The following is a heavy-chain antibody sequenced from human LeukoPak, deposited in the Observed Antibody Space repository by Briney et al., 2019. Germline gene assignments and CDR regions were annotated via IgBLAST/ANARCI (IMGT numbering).Heavy chain of an antibody. J-gene: IGHJ3*02. CDR2: ISAYNGNT. CDR1: GYTFTSYG. Sequence: ASVKVSCKASGYTFTSYGISWVRQAPGQGLEWMGWISAYNGNTNYAQKLQGRVTMTTDTSTSTAYMELRSLRSDDTAVYYCARSDIVATIDAFDIWGQGTMVTVSS. D-gene: IGHD5-12*01. V-gene: IGHV1-18*01. CDR3: ARSDIVATIDAFDI.